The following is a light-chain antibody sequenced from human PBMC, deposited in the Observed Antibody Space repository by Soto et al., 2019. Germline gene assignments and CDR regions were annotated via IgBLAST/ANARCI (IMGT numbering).Light chain of an antibody. V-gene: IGKV3-11*01. CDR3: QQRANWPPT. CDR2: DAS. J-gene: IGKJ5*01. Sequence: EIVLTQSPATLSLSPGERATLSCRASQSVGSYLAWYHQKPGQAPRLLIYDASNRATGIPARFSGSGSGTDFTLTISSLEPEDFAVYYCQQRANWPPTFGQGTRLEMK. CDR1: QSVGSY.